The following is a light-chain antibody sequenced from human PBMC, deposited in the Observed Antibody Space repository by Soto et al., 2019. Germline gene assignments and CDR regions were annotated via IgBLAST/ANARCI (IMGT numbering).Light chain of an antibody. V-gene: IGKV3-20*01. CDR3: QQYMSSVT. Sequence: EIVLTQSPGSLSLSPGQRATLSCRASQSVDTTFFAWYQKKPGQAPRLLVYGASKRATRMPDRFSGSGSGTDFTLIISRLEPEDFAVYYCQQYMSSVTFGQGTKVAIK. CDR1: QSVDTTF. CDR2: GAS. J-gene: IGKJ1*01.